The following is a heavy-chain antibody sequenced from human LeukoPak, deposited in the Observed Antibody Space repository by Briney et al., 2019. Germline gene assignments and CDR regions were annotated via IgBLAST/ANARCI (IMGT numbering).Heavy chain of an antibody. Sequence: ASVKVSCTASGYTFTNYYIHWVRQAPGQRLEWMGVISPTGGDTNYAQTFQGRVTMTRDTSTNTVYMELSSLRSEDTAVYYCVRDLEWGNNDWFDPWGQGTLVTVSS. D-gene: IGHD3-3*01. CDR1: GYTFTNYY. CDR2: ISPTGGDT. V-gene: IGHV1-46*01. J-gene: IGHJ5*02. CDR3: VRDLEWGNNDWFDP.